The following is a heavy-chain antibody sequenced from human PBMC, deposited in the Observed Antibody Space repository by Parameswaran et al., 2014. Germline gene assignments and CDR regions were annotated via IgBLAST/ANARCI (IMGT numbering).Heavy chain of an antibody. Sequence: RWIRQPPGKGLEWIGYIYYSGSANYNPSLKSRATISVDTPKNQFSLRLTSVTAADTAVYYCARLTYSGSYLSDYNWFDSWGQGTLVTVSS. CDR3: ARLTYSGSYLSDYNWFDS. J-gene: IGHJ5*01. D-gene: IGHD1-26*01. V-gene: IGHV4-61*07. CDR2: IYYSGSA.